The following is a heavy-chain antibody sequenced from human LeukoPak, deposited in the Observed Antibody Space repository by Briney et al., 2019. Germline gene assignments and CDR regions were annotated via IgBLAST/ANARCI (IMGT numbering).Heavy chain of an antibody. Sequence: GGSLRLSCAASGFTFSSYWMSWVRQAPGKGLEWVANINQDGSEKYYVDSVKGRFTISRDNSKNSLYLQMNSLRTEDTALYYCAKDLPQYYDFWSGYYGGFDYWGQGTLVTVSS. CDR3: AKDLPQYYDFWSGYYGGFDY. V-gene: IGHV3-7*05. CDR2: INQDGSEK. CDR1: GFTFSSYW. J-gene: IGHJ4*02. D-gene: IGHD3-3*01.